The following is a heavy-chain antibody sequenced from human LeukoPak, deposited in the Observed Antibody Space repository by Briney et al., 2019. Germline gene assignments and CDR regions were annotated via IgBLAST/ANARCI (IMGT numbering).Heavy chain of an antibody. D-gene: IGHD6-19*01. CDR2: IKQDGSEK. CDR3: ARERYSSVSYEDAFDL. V-gene: IGHV3-7*01. J-gene: IGHJ3*01. Sequence: QAGGSLRLSCAASGFTFSSYWMSWVRQAPGKGLEWVANIKQDGSEKYYVDSVKGRFTISRDNAKNSLYLQMNSLRVEDTAVYYCARERYSSVSYEDAFDLWGQGTLVTVSS. CDR1: GFTFSSYW.